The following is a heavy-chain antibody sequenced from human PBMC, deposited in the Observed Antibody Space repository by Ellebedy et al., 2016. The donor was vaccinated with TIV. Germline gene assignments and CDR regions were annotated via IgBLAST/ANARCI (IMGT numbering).Heavy chain of an antibody. CDR3: ARGIWGAFDI. J-gene: IGHJ3*02. Sequence: ASVKVSCXASGYTFTNYGLYWVRQAPGQRLEWMGRITAGNGDTKYSQKFQGRVTFTRDTSASTDYMELRSPTSEDTAVYYCARGIWGAFDIWGQGTMVTVSS. D-gene: IGHD3-16*01. CDR1: GYTFTNYG. V-gene: IGHV1-3*01. CDR2: ITAGNGDT.